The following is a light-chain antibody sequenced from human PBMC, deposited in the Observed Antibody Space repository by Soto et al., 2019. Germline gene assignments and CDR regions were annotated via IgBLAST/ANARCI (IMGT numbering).Light chain of an antibody. CDR3: QQSYSSPQT. V-gene: IGKV1-39*01. CDR2: AAS. J-gene: IGKJ1*01. Sequence: DIQMTQSPSSLSASVGDRVTITCRASLPISNYLAWYQQKAGRAPKVLIYAASSLQSGVPSRFSGSGSGTDFTLTISSLQPEDFATYYCQQSYSSPQTFGQGTKVDIK. CDR1: LPISNY.